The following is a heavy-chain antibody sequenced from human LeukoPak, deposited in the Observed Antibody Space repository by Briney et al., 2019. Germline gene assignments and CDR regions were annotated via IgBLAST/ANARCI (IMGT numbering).Heavy chain of an antibody. Sequence: ASVKVSCKASGYTFTGYHMHWVRQAPGQGLEWMGWINPNSGGTNYAQKFQGRVTMTRDTSISTAYMELSRLRSDDTAVYYFASFRRTYYYDSSEIWGQGTLVTVSS. J-gene: IGHJ4*02. CDR3: ASFRRTYYYDSSEI. D-gene: IGHD3-22*01. V-gene: IGHV1-2*02. CDR1: GYTFTGYH. CDR2: INPNSGGT.